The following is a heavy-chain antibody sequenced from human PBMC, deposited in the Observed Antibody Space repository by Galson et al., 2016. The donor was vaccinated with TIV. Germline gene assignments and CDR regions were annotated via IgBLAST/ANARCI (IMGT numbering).Heavy chain of an antibody. CDR3: ARDAPYSSSWSIDY. CDR1: GYTFTNYG. J-gene: IGHJ4*02. CDR2: ISGYDTNT. V-gene: IGHV1-18*04. Sequence: SVKVSCKASGYTFTNYGISWVRQARGQGLEWMGWISGYDTNTEYVQKLQDRVTMTKDTSTSTAYMELRSLRYDDTAVYYCARDAPYSSSWSIDYWGQGSLVTVSS. D-gene: IGHD6-13*01.